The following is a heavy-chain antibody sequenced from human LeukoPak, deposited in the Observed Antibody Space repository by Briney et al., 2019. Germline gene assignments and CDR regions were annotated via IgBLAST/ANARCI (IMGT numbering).Heavy chain of an antibody. CDR3: ARAEGYSSSWVDY. D-gene: IGHD6-13*01. CDR1: GGSISSGGYS. CDR2: IYHSGST. J-gene: IGHJ4*02. Sequence: PSQTLSLTCAVSGGSISSGGYSWSWIRQPPGKGLEWIGYIYHSGSTYYNPSLKSRVTISVDRSKNQFSLKLSSVTAADTAVYYCARAEGYSSSWVDYWGQGTLVTVSS. V-gene: IGHV4-30-2*01.